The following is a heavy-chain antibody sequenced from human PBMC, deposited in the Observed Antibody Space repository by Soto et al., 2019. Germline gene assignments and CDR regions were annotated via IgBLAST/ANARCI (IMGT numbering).Heavy chain of an antibody. CDR1: GFKCGGYG. V-gene: IGHV3-23*01. D-gene: IGHD6-6*01. CDR3: AKRSSSSTFAY. Sequence: GGSMRVWRGAAGFKCGGYGVSWISQAPGKGLEWVSVISGSDDSTYYADSVKGRFTISRGNSKNTLYLQMNSLRAEDTAVYYCAKRSSSSTFAYWGQGTLVTVSS. J-gene: IGHJ4*02. CDR2: ISGSDDST.